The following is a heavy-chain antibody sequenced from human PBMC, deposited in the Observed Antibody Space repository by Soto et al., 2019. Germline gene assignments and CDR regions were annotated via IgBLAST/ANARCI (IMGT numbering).Heavy chain of an antibody. CDR3: TTDQGDATGFYHFEY. V-gene: IGHV3-15*07. Sequence: PGGSLRLSCAASGFIVSNTWMHWVRQAPGKGLEWVGRIRSPADGGAIDYAAPVKGRFAISRDDSRNTLYLQMNNLKTEDTAVYYCTTDQGDATGFYHFEYWGQGTLVTVSS. CDR1: GFIVSNTW. D-gene: IGHD2-21*01. J-gene: IGHJ4*02. CDR2: IRSPADGGAI.